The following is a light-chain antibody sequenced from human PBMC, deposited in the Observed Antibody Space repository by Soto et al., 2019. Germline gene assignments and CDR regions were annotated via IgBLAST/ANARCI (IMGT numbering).Light chain of an antibody. V-gene: IGKV3-20*01. J-gene: IGKJ2*01. CDR2: GAS. Sequence: EIVWTQSPGTLSLSPGERATLSCRASQSVSRNYLAWYLQKPGQTPRLLIYGASNRATGIPDRFSGSGSGTDFTLTISRLEPEDFAVYYCQQYGSSPPYTFGQGTKLEIK. CDR1: QSVSRNY. CDR3: QQYGSSPPYT.